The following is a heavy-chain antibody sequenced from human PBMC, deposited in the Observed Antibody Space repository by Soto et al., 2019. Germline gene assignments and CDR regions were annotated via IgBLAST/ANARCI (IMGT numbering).Heavy chain of an antibody. Sequence: PGGSLRLSCAASGFTFSSYGMHWVRQAPGKGLEWVAVISYDGSNKYYADSVKGRFTISRDNSKNTLYLQMNSLRAEDTAVYYCAKAVGTMIVTADYWGQGTLVTVSS. CDR2: ISYDGSNK. CDR3: AKAVGTMIVTADY. CDR1: GFTFSSYG. J-gene: IGHJ4*02. V-gene: IGHV3-30*18. D-gene: IGHD3-22*01.